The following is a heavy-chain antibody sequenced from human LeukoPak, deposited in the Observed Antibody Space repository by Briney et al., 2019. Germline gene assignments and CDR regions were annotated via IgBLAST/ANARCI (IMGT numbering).Heavy chain of an antibody. CDR2: IYTSGST. J-gene: IGHJ4*02. V-gene: IGHV4-4*07. CDR3: ARGSFYYDSSGYQYYFDY. CDR1: GGSISSYY. D-gene: IGHD3-22*01. Sequence: SETLSLTCTISGGSISSYYWSWIRQPAGKGLEWIGRIYTSGSTNYNPSLKSRVTISVDTSKNQFSLKLSSVTAADTAVYYCARGSFYYDSSGYQYYFDYWGQGTLVTVSS.